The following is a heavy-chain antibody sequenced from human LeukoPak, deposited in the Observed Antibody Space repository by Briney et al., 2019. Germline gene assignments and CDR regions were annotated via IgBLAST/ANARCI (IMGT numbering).Heavy chain of an antibody. D-gene: IGHD3-22*01. J-gene: IGHJ4*02. Sequence: SETLSLTCTVSGGSISSSSYYWGWIRQPPGKGLEWIGSIYYSGSTYYNPSLKSRVTISVDTSRNQFSLKLSSVTAADTAVYYCARETGYYDSSGYYYWGQGTLVIVSS. CDR2: IYYSGST. CDR1: GGSISSSSYY. CDR3: ARETGYYDSSGYYY. V-gene: IGHV4-39*07.